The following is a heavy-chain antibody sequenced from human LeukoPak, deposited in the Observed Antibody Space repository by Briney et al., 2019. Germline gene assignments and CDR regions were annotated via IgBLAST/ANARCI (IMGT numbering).Heavy chain of an antibody. CDR3: ARGNAGYCSSTSCYGAIYYFDY. D-gene: IGHD2-2*01. CDR1: GFTFSSYS. Sequence: GGSLRLSCAASGFTFSSYSMNWVRQAPGKGLEWVSSISSSSSYIYYADSVKGRFTISRDNAKNSLYLQMNSLRAEDTAVYYCARGNAGYCSSTSCYGAIYYFDYWGQGTLVTVSS. J-gene: IGHJ4*02. V-gene: IGHV3-21*01. CDR2: ISSSSSYI.